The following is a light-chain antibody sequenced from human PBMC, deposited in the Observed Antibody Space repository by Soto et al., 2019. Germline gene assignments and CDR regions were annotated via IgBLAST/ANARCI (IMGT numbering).Light chain of an antibody. J-gene: IGKJ2*01. V-gene: IGKV1-5*01. CDR3: QHDYCSLYS. CDR2: DAS. CDR1: QSISSW. Sequence: DIQMTQSPSTLSASVGDRVTITCRASQSISSWLAWYQQKPGKAPKLLIYDASSLEGGVPSRFSVSASGTEFTLAISSLQPDYVASYDCQHDYCSLYSFGTRTKLEIK.